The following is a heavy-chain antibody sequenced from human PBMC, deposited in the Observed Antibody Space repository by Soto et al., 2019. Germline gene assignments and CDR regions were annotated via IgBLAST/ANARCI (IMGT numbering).Heavy chain of an antibody. V-gene: IGHV3-30-3*01. Sequence: QVQLVESGGGLVQPGRSLRLSCAASGFTFSSYAMHWVRQAPGKGLEWVAVISYDGSNKYYADSVKGRFTISRDNSKNTLYLQMNSLRAEDTAVYYCAFDGGGSYGYFDYRGQGTLVTVSS. J-gene: IGHJ4*02. D-gene: IGHD1-26*01. CDR1: GFTFSSYA. CDR2: ISYDGSNK. CDR3: AFDGGGSYGYFDY.